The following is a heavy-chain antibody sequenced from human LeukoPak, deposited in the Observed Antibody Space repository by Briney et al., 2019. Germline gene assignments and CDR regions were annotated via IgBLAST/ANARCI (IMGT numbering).Heavy chain of an antibody. CDR2: IYYSGTT. Sequence: SETLSLTCTVSGGPISYYYWSWIRQTPGKGLEWIGYIYYSGTTNYNPSLKSRVTISVDTSKNQFSLQLRSVTAADTAVYYCAREDPQTTVPEGMDVWGQGTTVTVSS. V-gene: IGHV4-59*01. CDR1: GGPISYYY. J-gene: IGHJ6*02. CDR3: AREDPQTTVPEGMDV. D-gene: IGHD4-17*01.